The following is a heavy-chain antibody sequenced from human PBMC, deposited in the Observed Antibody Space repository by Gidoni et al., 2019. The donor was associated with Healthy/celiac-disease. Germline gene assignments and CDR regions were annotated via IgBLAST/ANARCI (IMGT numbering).Heavy chain of an antibody. V-gene: IGHV4-34*01. CDR2: INHSGST. CDR1: GGSFSGYY. J-gene: IGHJ6*02. CDR3: ARLRYCSSTSCYRSYGMDV. D-gene: IGHD2-2*01. Sequence: QVQLQQWRAGLLKPSETLSLTCAVYGGSFSGYYWSWVRQPPGKGLGWIGEINHSGSTNYNPSLKNRVTISVDTSKNQFSLKLSSVTAADTAVYYCARLRYCSSTSCYRSYGMDVWGQGTTVTVSS.